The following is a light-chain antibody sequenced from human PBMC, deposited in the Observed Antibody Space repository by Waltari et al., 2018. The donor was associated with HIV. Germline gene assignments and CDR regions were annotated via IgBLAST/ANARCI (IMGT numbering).Light chain of an antibody. CDR1: QPVTNK. J-gene: IGKJ3*01. CDR3: QQSYSYPLT. Sequence: DIQMSQSPYPLSASVGESVTITCRASQPVTNKVNWYQQKPGKAPNLLIYDASTLQVGVPSRFRGGGSGTHFTLTITSVQPDDYATYFCQQSYSYPLTFGPGTKVDV. CDR2: DAS. V-gene: IGKV1-39*01.